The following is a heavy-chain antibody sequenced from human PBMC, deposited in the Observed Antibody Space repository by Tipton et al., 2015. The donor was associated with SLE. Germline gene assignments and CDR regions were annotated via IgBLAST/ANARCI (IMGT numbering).Heavy chain of an antibody. CDR3: ARDARGYCSSTSCFYWYFDL. Sequence: LRLSCTVSGGSISSYYWSWIRQPPGKGLEWIGYIYYSGSTNYNPSLKSRVTISVDTSKNQFSLKLSSVTAAGTAVYYCARDARGYCSSTSCFYWYFDLWGRGTLVTVSS. V-gene: IGHV4-59*01. J-gene: IGHJ2*01. CDR2: IYYSGST. D-gene: IGHD2-2*01. CDR1: GGSISSYY.